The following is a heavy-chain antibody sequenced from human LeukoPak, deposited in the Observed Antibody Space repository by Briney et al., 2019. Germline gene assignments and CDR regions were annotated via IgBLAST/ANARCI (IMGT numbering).Heavy chain of an antibody. J-gene: IGHJ6*02. CDR2: IWCDGSNK. CDR3: ASLWFGEDYYYGMDV. Sequence: GGSLRLSCAASGFTFSSYGMHWVRQAPGKGLEWVAVIWCDGSNKYYADSVKGRFTISRDNSKNTLYLQMNSLRAEDTAVYYCASLWFGEDYYYGMDVWGQGTTVTVSS. D-gene: IGHD3-10*01. V-gene: IGHV3-33*01. CDR1: GFTFSSYG.